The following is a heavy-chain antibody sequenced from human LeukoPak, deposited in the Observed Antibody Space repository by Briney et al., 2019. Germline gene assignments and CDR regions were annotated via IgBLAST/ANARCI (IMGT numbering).Heavy chain of an antibody. Sequence: PGGSLRLSCAASGFTFSSYAMSWVRQAPGEGLEWVSAISGSGGSTYYADSVKGRFTISRDNSKNTLYLQMNSLRAEDTAVYYCAKGYLTAMVTRYDYWGQGTLVTVSS. V-gene: IGHV3-23*01. CDR3: AKGYLTAMVTRYDY. D-gene: IGHD5-18*01. J-gene: IGHJ4*02. CDR1: GFTFSSYA. CDR2: ISGSGGST.